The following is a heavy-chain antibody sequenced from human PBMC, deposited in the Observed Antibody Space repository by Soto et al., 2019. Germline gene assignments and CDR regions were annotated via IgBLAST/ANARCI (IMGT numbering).Heavy chain of an antibody. D-gene: IGHD3-9*01. V-gene: IGHV4-34*01. J-gene: IGHJ4*02. CDR2: INHSGST. CDR1: GGSFSGYY. CDR3: ARAGPYFDALFLNYFDY. Sequence: SETLSLTCAVYGGSFSGYYWSWIRQPPGKGLEWIGEINHSGSTNYNPSLKSRVTISVDTSKNQFSLKLSSVTAADTAVYYCARAGPYFDALFLNYFDYWGQGTLVTVSS.